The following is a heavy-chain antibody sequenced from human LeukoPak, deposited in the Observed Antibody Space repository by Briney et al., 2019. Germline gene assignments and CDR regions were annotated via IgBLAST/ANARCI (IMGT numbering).Heavy chain of an antibody. CDR2: ISYDGSNK. CDR1: GFTFSSYA. Sequence: GGSLRLSCAASGFTFSSYAMHWVRQAPGKGLEWVAVISYDGSNKYYADSVKGRFTISRDNSKNTLYLQMNSLRAEDTAVYYCASPVVTAIPEYFQHWGQGTLVTVSS. D-gene: IGHD2-21*02. V-gene: IGHV3-30-3*01. CDR3: ASPVVTAIPEYFQH. J-gene: IGHJ1*01.